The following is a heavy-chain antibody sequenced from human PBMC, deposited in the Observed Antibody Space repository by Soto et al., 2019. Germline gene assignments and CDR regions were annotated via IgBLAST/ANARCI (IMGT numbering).Heavy chain of an antibody. Sequence: SETLSLTCTVSGGSISSYYWSWIRQPPGKGLEWIGYIYYSGSTNYNPSLKSRVTISEDTSKNQFSLKLSSVTAADTAVYYCARDSRQGATGYWGQGTLVTVSS. V-gene: IGHV4-59*12. D-gene: IGHD1-26*01. CDR2: IYYSGST. CDR1: GGSISSYY. J-gene: IGHJ4*02. CDR3: ARDSRQGATGY.